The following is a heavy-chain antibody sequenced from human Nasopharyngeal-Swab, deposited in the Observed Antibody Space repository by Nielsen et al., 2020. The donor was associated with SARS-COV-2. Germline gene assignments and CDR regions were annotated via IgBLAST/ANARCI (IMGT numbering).Heavy chain of an antibody. CDR3: ASSRTTQNWFDP. CDR2: IKQDGSEK. D-gene: IGHD1-1*01. CDR1: GFTFSSYW. V-gene: IGHV3-7*03. J-gene: IGHJ5*02. Sequence: GGSLRLSYAASGFTFSSYWMSWVRQAPGKGLEWVANIKQDGSEKYYVDSVKGRFTISRDNAKNSLYLQMNSLRAEDTAVYYCASSRTTQNWFDPWGQGTLVTVSS.